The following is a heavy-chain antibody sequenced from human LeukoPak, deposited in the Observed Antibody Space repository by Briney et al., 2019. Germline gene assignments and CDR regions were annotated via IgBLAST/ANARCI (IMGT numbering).Heavy chain of an antibody. J-gene: IGHJ4*02. CDR1: GGSISSSSYY. Sequence: SETLSLTCTVSGGSISSSSYYWGWIRQPPGKGLKWMGSIYYSGSTYYNPSLKSRVTISVDTSKNQFSLKLSSVTAADTAVEYCARHSRPRWYYYDSSGYPDYWGQGTLVTVSS. D-gene: IGHD3-22*01. CDR3: ARHSRPRWYYYDSSGYPDY. V-gene: IGHV4-39*01. CDR2: IYYSGST.